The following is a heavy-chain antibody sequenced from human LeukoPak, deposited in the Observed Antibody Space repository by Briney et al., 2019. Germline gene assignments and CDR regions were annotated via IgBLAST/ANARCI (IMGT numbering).Heavy chain of an antibody. V-gene: IGHV3-73*01. CDR2: IRSRADNYAT. Sequence: PGGYLRLSCAASGFTLSGSVMHWVRQASGKGLESVGRIRSRADNYATTYAASVRGRFTISRDDSKNTAILQMNSLKTEDTAVYYCTRLWGDCGGDCYYHDYWGLGTLVTVS. CDR1: GFTLSGSV. CDR3: TRLWGDCGGDCYYHDY. J-gene: IGHJ4*02. D-gene: IGHD2-21*02.